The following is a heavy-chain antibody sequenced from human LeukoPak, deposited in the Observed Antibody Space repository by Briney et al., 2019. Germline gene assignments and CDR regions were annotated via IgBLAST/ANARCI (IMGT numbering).Heavy chain of an antibody. V-gene: IGHV3-74*01. CDR3: ARDGGEKALDY. J-gene: IGHJ4*02. Sequence: GGSLRLSCAASRFTFSSYWMHCVRHAPGKGLVCVSRINSDGNPTTYADSVKGRFTISRDNAKNTLYLQMNSLRAEDTAVYYCARDGGEKALDYWGQGTLVTVSS. CDR1: RFTFSSYW. CDR2: INSDGNPT. D-gene: IGHD3-10*01.